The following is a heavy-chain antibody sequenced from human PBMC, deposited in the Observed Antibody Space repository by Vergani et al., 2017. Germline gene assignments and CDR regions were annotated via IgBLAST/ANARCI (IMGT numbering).Heavy chain of an antibody. CDR1: GFTFDDYA. Sequence: EVQLVESGGGLVQPGRFLRLSCAASGFTFDDYAMHWVRQAPGKGLEWVSGISWNSGSIGYADSVKGRFTIFRDNAKNSLYLQMNSLRAEDMALYYCAKGGIAAAGPFDYWGQGTLVTVSS. CDR3: AKGGIAAAGPFDY. D-gene: IGHD6-13*01. J-gene: IGHJ4*02. CDR2: ISWNSGSI. V-gene: IGHV3-9*03.